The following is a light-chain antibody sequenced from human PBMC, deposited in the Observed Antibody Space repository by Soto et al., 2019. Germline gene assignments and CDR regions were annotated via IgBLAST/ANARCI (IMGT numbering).Light chain of an antibody. CDR3: QQYGSSPYT. V-gene: IGKV3-20*01. Sequence: EIVLTQSPGTLSVSPGERATLSCRASQTVRSSSLAWYQQKPGQAPSLLIYGASGRATGIPDKFSGSGSGTDFTLTISRLEPEDFAVYYCQQYGSSPYTFGQGTKLEI. CDR2: GAS. CDR1: QTVRSSS. J-gene: IGKJ2*01.